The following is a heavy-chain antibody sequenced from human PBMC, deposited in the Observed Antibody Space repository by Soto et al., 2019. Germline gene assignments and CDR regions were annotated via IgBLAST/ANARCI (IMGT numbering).Heavy chain of an antibody. CDR3: ARSXGIAVAGTHYYYYGMDV. CDR2: IYPGDSDT. V-gene: IGHV5-51*01. CDR1: GYSFTIYW. J-gene: IGHJ6*02. D-gene: IGHD6-19*01. Sequence: GESLKISCKGSGYSFTIYWIGWVRQMPGKGLEWMGIIYPGDSDTRYSPSFQGQVTISADKSISTAYLQWSSLKASDTAMYYCARSXGIAVAGTHYYYYGMDVWGQGTTVTVSS.